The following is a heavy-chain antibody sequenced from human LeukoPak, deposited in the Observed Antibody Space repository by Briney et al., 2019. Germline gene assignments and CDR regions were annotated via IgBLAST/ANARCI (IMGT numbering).Heavy chain of an antibody. D-gene: IGHD3-9*01. Sequence: PSETLSLTCTVSGGSISSHYWSWIRQPPGKGLEWIGEINHSGSTNYNPSLKSRVTISVDTSKNQFSLKLSSVTAADTAVYYCAREYYDILTGYRRYYFDYWGQGTLVTVSS. J-gene: IGHJ4*02. V-gene: IGHV4-34*01. CDR2: INHSGST. CDR1: GGSISSHY. CDR3: AREYYDILTGYRRYYFDY.